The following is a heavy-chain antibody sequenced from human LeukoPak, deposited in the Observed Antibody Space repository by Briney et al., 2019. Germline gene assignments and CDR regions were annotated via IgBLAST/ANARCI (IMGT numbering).Heavy chain of an antibody. D-gene: IGHD4-11*01. CDR1: GFTFSTYR. J-gene: IGHJ6*03. Sequence: GGSLRLSCAASGFTFSTYRMSWVRQAPGKGLEWVANIKQDGSEKHYVDSVQGRFTISRDNAKNSLYLQMSSLRAEDTAVYYCTRVEETATTAAIIRKYSYYYYYMDVWGKGNTVTVSS. V-gene: IGHV3-7*01. CDR2: IKQDGSEK. CDR3: TRVEETATTAAIIRKYSYYYYYMDV.